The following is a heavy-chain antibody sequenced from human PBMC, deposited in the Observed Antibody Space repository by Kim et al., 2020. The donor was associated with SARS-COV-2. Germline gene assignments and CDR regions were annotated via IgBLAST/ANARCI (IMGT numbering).Heavy chain of an antibody. D-gene: IGHD3-3*01. J-gene: IGHJ4*02. CDR1: GYTFTSYG. V-gene: IGHV1-18*04. CDR3: ARDFARGKYYDFWSGYYTCFDY. Sequence: ASVKVSCKASGYTFTSYGISWVRQAPGQGLEWMGWISAYNGNTNYAQKLQGRVTMTTDTSTSTAYMELRSLRSDDTAVYYCARDFARGKYYDFWSGYYTCFDYWGQGTLVTVSS. CDR2: ISAYNGNT.